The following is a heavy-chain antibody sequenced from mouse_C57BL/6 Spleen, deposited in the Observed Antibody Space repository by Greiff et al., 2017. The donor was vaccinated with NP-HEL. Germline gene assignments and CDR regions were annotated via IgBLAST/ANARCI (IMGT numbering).Heavy chain of an antibody. CDR3: ARDLGRDVNSVYAMDY. V-gene: IGHV5-16*01. CDR2: INYDGSST. J-gene: IGHJ4*01. Sequence: EVKLMESEGGLVQPGSSMKLSCTASGFTFSDYYMAWVRQVPEKGLEWVANINYDGSSTYYLDSLKSRFIISRDNAKNILYLQMGSLKSEGMATDYCARDLGRDVNSVYAMDYWGQGTSVTVSS. CDR1: GFTFSDYY. D-gene: IGHD2-1*01.